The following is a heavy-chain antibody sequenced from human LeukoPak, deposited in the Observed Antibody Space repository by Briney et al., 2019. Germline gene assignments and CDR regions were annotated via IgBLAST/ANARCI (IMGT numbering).Heavy chain of an antibody. CDR3: AKGMTTMTTVFFDY. V-gene: IGHV3-23*01. J-gene: IGHJ4*02. D-gene: IGHD4-17*01. Sequence: GGSLRLSCAASGFTFSSYAMNWVRQAPGKGLEWVSSISGSADSTYYADSVKGRFTMSRDNSKNALYLQMNSLRAEDTAVYYCAKGMTTMTTVFFDYWGQGALVTVSS. CDR2: ISGSADST. CDR1: GFTFSSYA.